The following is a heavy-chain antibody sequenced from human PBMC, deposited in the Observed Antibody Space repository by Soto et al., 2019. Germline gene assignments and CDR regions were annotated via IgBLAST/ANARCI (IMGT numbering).Heavy chain of an antibody. CDR1: GGSFSPNY. V-gene: IGHV4-59*12. Sequence: SETLSLTCTVSGGSFSPNYWSWIRQPPGKGLEWVGYIYYSGSTSYNPSLQSRVTISVDTSKNQFSLKLSSVTAADTAVYYCARSPEATVTAFDFWGLGTLVTVSS. D-gene: IGHD4-17*01. CDR3: ARSPEATVTAFDF. CDR2: IYYSGST. J-gene: IGHJ4*02.